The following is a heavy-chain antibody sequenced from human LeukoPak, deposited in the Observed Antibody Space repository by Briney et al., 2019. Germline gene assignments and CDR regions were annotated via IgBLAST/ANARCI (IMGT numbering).Heavy chain of an antibody. V-gene: IGHV3-30*14. CDR2: ISYDGSNK. D-gene: IGHD3-22*01. Sequence: GGSLRLSCAASGFTFSSYAMHWVRQAPGKGLEWVAVISYDGSNKYYADSVKGRFTISRDNSKNTLYLQMNSLRAEDTAVYYCASIPYYYDSSGYHLDYWGQGTLVTVSS. J-gene: IGHJ4*02. CDR1: GFTFSSYA. CDR3: ASIPYYYDSSGYHLDY.